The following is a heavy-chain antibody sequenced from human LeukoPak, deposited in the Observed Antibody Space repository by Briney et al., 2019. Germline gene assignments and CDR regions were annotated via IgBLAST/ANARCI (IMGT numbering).Heavy chain of an antibody. J-gene: IGHJ4*02. CDR1: GGSISSGSYY. CDR3: ARERSYLGFDY. V-gene: IGHV4-61*02. Sequence: SQTLSLTCTVSGGSISSGSYYWSWIRQPAGKGLEWIGRIYTSGSTNYNPSLKSRVTISVDTSKNQFSLKLSSVTAADTAVYYCARERSYLGFDYWGQGTLVTVSS. CDR2: IYTSGST. D-gene: IGHD1-26*01.